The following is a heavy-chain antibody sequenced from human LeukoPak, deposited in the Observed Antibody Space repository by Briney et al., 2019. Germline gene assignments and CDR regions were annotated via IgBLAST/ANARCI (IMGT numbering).Heavy chain of an antibody. J-gene: IGHJ4*02. V-gene: IGHV3-30-3*01. D-gene: IGHD6-19*01. Sequence: GGSLRLSCAASGFTVSSNYMGWVRQAPGKGLEWVAVISYDGSNKYYADSVKGRFTISRDNSKNTLYLQMNSLRAEDTAVYYCARDHGSSGWYETVDYWGQGTLVTVSS. CDR2: ISYDGSNK. CDR1: GFTVSSNY. CDR3: ARDHGSSGWYETVDY.